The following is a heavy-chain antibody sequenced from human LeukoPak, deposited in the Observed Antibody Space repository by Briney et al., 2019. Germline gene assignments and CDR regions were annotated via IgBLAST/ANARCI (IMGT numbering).Heavy chain of an antibody. Sequence: ASVKVSCKASGYTFTSYGISWVRQAPGQGLEWMGWISAYNGNTNYAQKLQGRVTMTTDTSTSTAYMELRSLRSDDTAVYYCARDSDGDCSSTSCSGPEVYYYYYMDVWGKGTTVTVSS. CDR1: GYTFTSYG. V-gene: IGHV1-18*01. CDR3: ARDSDGDCSSTSCSGPEVYYYYYMDV. D-gene: IGHD2-2*01. J-gene: IGHJ6*03. CDR2: ISAYNGNT.